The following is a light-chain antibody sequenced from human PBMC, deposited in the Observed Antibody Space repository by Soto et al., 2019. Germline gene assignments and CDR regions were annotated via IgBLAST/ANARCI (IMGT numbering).Light chain of an antibody. Sequence: QSALTQPPSVSGSPGQSVTISCTRTSSDVGNYDRVSWYQQPPGTAPKLVIYEVSNRPSGVPDRFSGSKSGNTASLTISGLQTEDEGDYFCTSYTSSRTVLFGGGTKVTVL. J-gene: IGLJ2*01. CDR1: SSDVGNYDR. CDR2: EVS. V-gene: IGLV2-18*02. CDR3: TSYTSSRTVL.